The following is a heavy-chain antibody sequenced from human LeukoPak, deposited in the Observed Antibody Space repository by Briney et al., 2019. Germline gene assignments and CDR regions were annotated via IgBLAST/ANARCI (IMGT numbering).Heavy chain of an antibody. J-gene: IGHJ4*02. CDR1: GFTFSSYG. CDR2: ISYDGSNK. V-gene: IGHV3-30*18. CDR3: AKEQQLDY. D-gene: IGHD6-13*01. Sequence: PGRSLRLSCAASGFTFSSYGMHWVRQAPGKGLEWVAVISYDGSNKYYADSVKGRFTISRDNSKNTLYLQMNSLRAEDTAVYYCAKEQQLDYWGQGTLVTVSS.